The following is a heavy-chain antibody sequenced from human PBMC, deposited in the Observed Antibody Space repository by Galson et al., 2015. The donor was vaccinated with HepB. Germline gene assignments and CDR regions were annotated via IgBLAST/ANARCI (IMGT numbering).Heavy chain of an antibody. J-gene: IGHJ4*02. V-gene: IGHV4-59*01. CDR1: GGSISSYY. CDR3: AGQGDLVDY. D-gene: IGHD3-10*01. Sequence: ETLSLTCTVSGGSISSYYWSWIRQPPGKGLEWIGYIYYSGSTNYNPSLKSRVTISVDTSKNQFSLKLSSVTAADTAVYYCAGQGDLVDYWGQGTLVTVSS. CDR2: IYYSGST.